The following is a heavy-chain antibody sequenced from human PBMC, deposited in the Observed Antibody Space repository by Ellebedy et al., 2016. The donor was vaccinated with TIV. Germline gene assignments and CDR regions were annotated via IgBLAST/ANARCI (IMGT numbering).Heavy chain of an antibody. D-gene: IGHD3-22*01. CDR3: ARSGREITMIVVAIFDY. V-gene: IGHV4-39*07. J-gene: IGHJ4*02. Sequence: SETLSLTXTVSGGSISSSSYYWGWIRQPPGKGLEWIGSIYYSGSTYYNPSLKSRVTISVDTSKNQFSLKLSSVTAADTAVYYCARSGREITMIVVAIFDYWGQGTLVTVSS. CDR1: GGSISSSSYY. CDR2: IYYSGST.